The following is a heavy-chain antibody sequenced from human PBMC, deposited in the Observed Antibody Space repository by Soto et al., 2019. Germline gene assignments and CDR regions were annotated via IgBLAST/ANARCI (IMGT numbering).Heavy chain of an antibody. Sequence: QVQLVQSGAEVKKPGSSVKVSCKASGGTFSSYTISWVRQAPGQGLEWMGRIIPLLGIAKYAQKFQGRVTITADKATSTAYMELSSLRSEDTAVYYCARGLHYDSISLDDYWGQGTLVTVSS. V-gene: IGHV1-69*02. CDR1: GGTFSSYT. J-gene: IGHJ4*02. CDR3: ARGLHYDSISLDDY. CDR2: IIPLLGIA. D-gene: IGHD3-22*01.